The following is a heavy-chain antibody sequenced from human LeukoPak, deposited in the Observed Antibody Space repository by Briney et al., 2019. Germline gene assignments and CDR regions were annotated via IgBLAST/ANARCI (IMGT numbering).Heavy chain of an antibody. Sequence: PGRSLRLSCAASGFTFDDYAMHWVRQAPGKGLEWVSGISWNSGSIGYADSVKGRFTISRDNAKNSLYLQMNSLRAEDTAVYYCAKVSGSSWFSLYYYYYMDVWGKGTTVTVSS. CDR2: ISWNSGSI. CDR1: GFTFDDYA. V-gene: IGHV3-9*01. J-gene: IGHJ6*03. CDR3: AKVSGSSWFSLYYYYYMDV. D-gene: IGHD6-13*01.